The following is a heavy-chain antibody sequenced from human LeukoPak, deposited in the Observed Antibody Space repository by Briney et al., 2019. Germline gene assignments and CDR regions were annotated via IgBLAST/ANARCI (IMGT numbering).Heavy chain of an antibody. D-gene: IGHD3-9*01. Sequence: SETLSLTCTVSGGSISSSSYYWGWIRQPPGKGLEWIGSIYYSGSTYHNPSLKSRVTISVDTSKNQFSLKLSSVTAADTAVYYCARHPRLRYFDWGAEYFQHWGQGTLVTVSS. V-gene: IGHV4-39*01. CDR2: IYYSGST. J-gene: IGHJ1*01. CDR1: GGSISSSSYY. CDR3: ARHPRLRYFDWGAEYFQH.